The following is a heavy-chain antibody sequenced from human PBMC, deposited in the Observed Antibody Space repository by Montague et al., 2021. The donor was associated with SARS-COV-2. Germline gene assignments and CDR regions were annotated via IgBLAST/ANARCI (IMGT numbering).Heavy chain of an antibody. CDR2: IYTSGNT. CDR3: ARDRPRSYYSDSWTYRWGGLGMEF. V-gene: IGHV4-4*07. Sequence: SETLSLTCTVSGGSISNYYWCWIRQPAGKGLDRNWLIYTSGNTNSNSSLNIRVTITVETYKNKFSLKLSSATAADTTVYYCARDRPRSYYSDSWTYRWGGLGMEFWGQGTMDTV. J-gene: IGHJ6*02. CDR1: GGSISNYY. D-gene: IGHD3-10*01.